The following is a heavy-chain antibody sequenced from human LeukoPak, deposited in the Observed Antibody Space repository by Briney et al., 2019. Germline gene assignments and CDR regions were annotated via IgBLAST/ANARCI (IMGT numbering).Heavy chain of an antibody. Sequence: ASVKVSCKASGYTFTDYYIHWVRQAPGQGLECMGWINPNSGGTNSAQKFQGRVTMTKDTSISTAYMELSRLRSDDTAVYFCARAIAVVDYWGQGTLVTVSS. V-gene: IGHV1-2*02. CDR2: INPNSGGT. D-gene: IGHD6-19*01. CDR3: ARAIAVVDY. CDR1: GYTFTDYY. J-gene: IGHJ4*02.